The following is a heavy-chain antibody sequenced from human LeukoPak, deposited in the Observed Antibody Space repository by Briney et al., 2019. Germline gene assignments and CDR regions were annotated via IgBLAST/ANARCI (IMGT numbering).Heavy chain of an antibody. V-gene: IGHV3-21*01. CDR1: GFTFSSYS. CDR2: ISSSSSYI. J-gene: IGHJ6*03. CDR3: AKVPPLYYYYMDV. Sequence: GGSLRLSCAASGFTFSSYSMNWVRQAPGKGLEWVSSISSSSSYIYYADSVKGRFTISRDNAKNSLYLQMNSLRAEDTAVYYCAKVPPLYYYYMDVWGKGTTVTVSS. D-gene: IGHD1-1*01.